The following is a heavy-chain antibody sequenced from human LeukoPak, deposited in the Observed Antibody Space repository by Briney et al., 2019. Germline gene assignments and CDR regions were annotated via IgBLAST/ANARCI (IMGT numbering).Heavy chain of an antibody. Sequence: PGGSLRLSCAASGFTVSDNYMSWVRQAPGKGLEWVSLIYSAGSTYYADSVKGRFTISRDNSKNTLYLQMNSLRAEDTAVYYCAKEIGDNWNYFDYWGQGTLVTV. CDR2: IYSAGST. J-gene: IGHJ4*02. V-gene: IGHV3-53*01. D-gene: IGHD1-20*01. CDR1: GFTVSDNY. CDR3: AKEIGDNWNYFDY.